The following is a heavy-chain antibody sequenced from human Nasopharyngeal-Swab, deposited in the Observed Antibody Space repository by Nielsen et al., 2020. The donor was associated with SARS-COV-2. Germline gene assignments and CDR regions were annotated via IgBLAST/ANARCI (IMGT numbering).Heavy chain of an antibody. J-gene: IGHJ6*02. CDR3: AKGRGIVVVPAAGDGMDV. D-gene: IGHD2-2*01. V-gene: IGHV3-23*03. CDR2: IYSGGSSI. Sequence: VRQMPGKGLEWVSVIYSGGSSIYYADSVKGRFTISRDNSKNTLYLQMNSLRAEDTAVYYCAKGRGIVVVPAAGDGMDVWGQGTTVTVSS.